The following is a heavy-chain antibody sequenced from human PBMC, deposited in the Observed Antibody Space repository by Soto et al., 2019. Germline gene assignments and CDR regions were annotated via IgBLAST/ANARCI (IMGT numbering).Heavy chain of an antibody. V-gene: IGHV4-31*03. D-gene: IGHD2-8*01. CDR3: ARVGCTNGVCPFDY. CDR1: GGSISSGGYY. Sequence: LSLTCTVSGGSISSGGYYWSWIRQHPGKGLEWIGYIYYSGSTYYNPSLKSRVTISVDTSKNQFSLKLSSVTAADTAVYYCARVGCTNGVCPFDYWGQGTLVTVSS. CDR2: IYYSGST. J-gene: IGHJ4*02.